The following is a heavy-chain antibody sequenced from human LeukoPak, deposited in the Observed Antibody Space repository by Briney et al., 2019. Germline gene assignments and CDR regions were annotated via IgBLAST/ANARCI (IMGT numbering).Heavy chain of an antibody. CDR2: ISSNGGST. CDR1: GFTFSSYA. J-gene: IGHJ4*02. D-gene: IGHD6-13*01. V-gene: IGHV3-64*01. Sequence: GGSLRLSCAASGFTFSSYAMHWVRQAPGKGLEYVSAISSNGGSTYYANSVKGRFTISRDNSKNTLYLQMGSLRAEDMAVYYCARDPAAAGILDYWGQGTLVTVSS. CDR3: ARDPAAAGILDY.